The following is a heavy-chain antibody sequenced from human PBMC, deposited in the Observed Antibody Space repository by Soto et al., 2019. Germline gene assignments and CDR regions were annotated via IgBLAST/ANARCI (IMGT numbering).Heavy chain of an antibody. CDR3: ATSSSSWSNFDY. J-gene: IGHJ4*02. CDR1: GGSISSGGYY. Sequence: SETLSLTCTVSGGSISSGGYYWSWIRQHPGKGLEWIGYIYYSGSTYYNPSLKSRVTISVDTSKNQFSLKLSSVTAADTAVYYCATSSSSWSNFDYWGQGTLVTVSS. D-gene: IGHD6-13*01. V-gene: IGHV4-31*03. CDR2: IYYSGST.